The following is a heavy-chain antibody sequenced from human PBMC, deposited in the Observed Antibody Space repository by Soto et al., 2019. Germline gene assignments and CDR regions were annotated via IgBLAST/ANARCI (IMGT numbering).Heavy chain of an antibody. D-gene: IGHD6-25*01. V-gene: IGHV3-33*01. CDR1: GFTFSRHG. CDR3: ARDISYSGLDY. Sequence: QVRLVESGGGVVQPGRSLRLSCEGSGFTFSRHGMLWVRQAPGKGLEWGAFIWHDGSKRNYAEFGEGRFTISRDDSKNTVYLQMNSLRAEDTAVYYCARDISYSGLDYWGQGTQVTVSS. CDR2: IWHDGSKR. J-gene: IGHJ4*02.